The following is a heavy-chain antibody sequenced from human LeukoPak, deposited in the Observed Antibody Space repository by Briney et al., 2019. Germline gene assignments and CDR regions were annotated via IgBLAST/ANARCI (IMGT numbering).Heavy chain of an antibody. V-gene: IGHV3-7*01. CDR2: IRQDGSER. CDR1: GFSFNSFW. J-gene: IGHJ3*02. Sequence: AGGSLRLPCAASGFSFNSFWMSWVRQAPGTGLEWVANIRQDGSERYYADSLKGRFTISRDNAKNSLYLQMNSLRAEDTAMYYCARDWSFDSDDYYLYGFDIWGQGTRVTVSS. CDR3: ARDWSFDSDDYYLYGFDI. D-gene: IGHD3-22*01.